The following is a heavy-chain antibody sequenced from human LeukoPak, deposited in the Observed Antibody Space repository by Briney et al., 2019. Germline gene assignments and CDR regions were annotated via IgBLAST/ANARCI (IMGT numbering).Heavy chain of an antibody. V-gene: IGHV1-8*01. CDR3: ARGLARPGPFGVVVPAAMVSRAFGY. Sequence: ASVTVSCKASGYTFTSYDINWVRQATGQGLEWMGWMNPNSGNTGYAQKFQGRVTMTRNTSISTAYMELSSLISEDTAVYYCARGLARPGPFGVVVPAAMVSRAFGYWGQGTLVTVSS. CDR2: MNPNSGNT. D-gene: IGHD2-2*01. J-gene: IGHJ4*02. CDR1: GYTFTSYD.